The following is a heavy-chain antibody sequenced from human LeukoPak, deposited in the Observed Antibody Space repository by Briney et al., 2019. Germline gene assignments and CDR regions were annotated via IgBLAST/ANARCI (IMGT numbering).Heavy chain of an antibody. J-gene: IGHJ4*02. Sequence: PGGSLRLSCAASGFTFSAYAMSWVRQAPGKGLEWVSTISGSGGYTYYADSVKGRFTISRDNSKNTLYLQMNSPRAEDTAAYYCAKDPVERGYNYAYDYWGQGTLVTVSS. CDR1: GFTFSAYA. V-gene: IGHV3-23*01. D-gene: IGHD5-18*01. CDR3: AKDPVERGYNYAYDY. CDR2: ISGSGGYT.